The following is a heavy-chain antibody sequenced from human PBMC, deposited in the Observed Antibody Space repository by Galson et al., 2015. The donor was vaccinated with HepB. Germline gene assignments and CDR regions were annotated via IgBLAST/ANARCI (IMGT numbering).Heavy chain of an antibody. CDR1: GFAFSSFS. J-gene: IGHJ4*02. V-gene: IGHV3-21*06. CDR2: ISSGSDYI. CDR3: ARGSLTIFGDY. Sequence: SLRLSCAASGFAFSSFSMSWVRQAPGKGLEWVSSISSGSDYIYYADSVKGRFTISRDNAKNSLYLNMNSLRAEDTAVYYCARGSLTIFGDYWGQGTRVTASS. D-gene: IGHD3-3*01.